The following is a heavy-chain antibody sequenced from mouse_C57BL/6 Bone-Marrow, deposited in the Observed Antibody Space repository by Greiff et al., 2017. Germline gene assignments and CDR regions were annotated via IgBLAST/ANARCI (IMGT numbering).Heavy chain of an antibody. J-gene: IGHJ4*01. V-gene: IGHV5-6*02. CDR3: ARRSLRGGAMDY. CDR2: ISSGGSYT. Sequence: EVKLVESGGDLVKPGGSLKISCAASGFTFSSYGMSWVRQTPDKRLEWVATISSGGSYTSYPDSVKGRFTIPRDNAKNTLYLQMSSLKSEDTAMYYCARRSLRGGAMDYWGQGTSVTVSS. CDR1: GFTFSSYG. D-gene: IGHD1-1*01.